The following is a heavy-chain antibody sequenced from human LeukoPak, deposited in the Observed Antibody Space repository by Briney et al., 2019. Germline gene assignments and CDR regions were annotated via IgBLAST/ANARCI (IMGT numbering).Heavy chain of an antibody. V-gene: IGHV4-4*02. J-gene: IGHJ4*02. Sequence: PSETLSLTCAVSGGSISSSNWWSWVRQPPGKGLEWIGEIYHSGSTNYNPSLKSRVTISVDKSKNQFSLKLSSVTAADTAVYYCARGCKSGICGYSYGSHGVFDYWGQGTLVTVSS. D-gene: IGHD5-18*01. CDR3: ARGCKSGICGYSYGSHGVFDY. CDR2: IYHSGST. CDR1: GGSISSSNW.